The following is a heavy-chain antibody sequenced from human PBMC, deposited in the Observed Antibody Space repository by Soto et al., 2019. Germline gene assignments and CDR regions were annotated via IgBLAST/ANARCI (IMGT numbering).Heavy chain of an antibody. CDR2: VYWDDDK. J-gene: IGHJ4*02. Sequence: QITLKESGPTLVKPTQTLTLTCTFSGFSLTTSGVGVGWIRQPPGKALEWLALVYWDDDKRYSPSLKSRLTITKDTSKNQVVLTMTNMDPVDTATYYCARRLGGDYADYWGQGTLVTVSS. CDR3: ARRLGGDYADY. CDR1: GFSLTTSGVG. V-gene: IGHV2-5*02.